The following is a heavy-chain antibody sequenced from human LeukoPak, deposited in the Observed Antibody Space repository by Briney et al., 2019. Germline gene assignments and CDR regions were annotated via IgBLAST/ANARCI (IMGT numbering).Heavy chain of an antibody. V-gene: IGHV1-18*04. Sequence: ASVKVPCKASGYTFTGYGISWVRQAPGQGLEWMGWISAYNGNTNYAQKLQGRVTMTTDTSTSTAYMELRSLGSDDTAVYYCARVRPIVVVPAAIDDDAFDIWGQGTMVTVSS. CDR1: GYTFTGYG. J-gene: IGHJ3*02. CDR3: ARVRPIVVVPAAIDDDAFDI. CDR2: ISAYNGNT. D-gene: IGHD2-2*02.